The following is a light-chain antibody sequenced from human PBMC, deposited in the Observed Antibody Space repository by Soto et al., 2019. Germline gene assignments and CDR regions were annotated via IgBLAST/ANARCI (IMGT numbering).Light chain of an antibody. J-gene: IGKJ2*01. CDR1: QSIITY. Sequence: DIQMTQSPSSLSASIGDRVTITCRASQSIITYLNWYQQKPGNAPKLLIHGASSLESGVPSRFSGSGSGTDFTLTISSLQPEDFATYYCQQSYSSPPEYTFGQGTKVEIK. CDR2: GAS. CDR3: QQSYSSPPEYT. V-gene: IGKV1-39*01.